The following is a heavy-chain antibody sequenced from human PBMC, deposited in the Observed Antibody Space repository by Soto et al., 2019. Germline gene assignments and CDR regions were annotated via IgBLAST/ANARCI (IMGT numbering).Heavy chain of an antibody. CDR3: AREGGGSSGDPPLGGYYYYGMDV. CDR1: GFTFSSYG. J-gene: IGHJ6*02. CDR2: IWYDGSNK. D-gene: IGHD2-15*01. Sequence: QVQLVESGGGVVQPGRSLRLSCAASGFTFSSYGMHWVRQAPGKGLEWVAVIWYDGSNKYYADSVKGRFTISRDNSKNTLDRQMNSLRAEETAVDSCAREGGGSSGDPPLGGYYYYGMDVWGQGTTVTVSS. V-gene: IGHV3-33*01.